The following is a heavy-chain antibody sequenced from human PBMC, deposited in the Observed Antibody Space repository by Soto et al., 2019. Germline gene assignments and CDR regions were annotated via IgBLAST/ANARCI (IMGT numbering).Heavy chain of an antibody. CDR1: GLIFSGYA. CDR3: AKDRFGIVGPVDY. D-gene: IGHD1-26*01. Sequence: GGSLRLSCAAPGLIFSGYAMSWVRKAPGKGLECVACISGSGGDTFYADSVKGRFTISRDNSKNTLSLHMNSLRVDDTAVYFCAKDRFGIVGPVDYWGQGTLVTVSS. J-gene: IGHJ4*02. V-gene: IGHV3-23*01. CDR2: ISGSGGDT.